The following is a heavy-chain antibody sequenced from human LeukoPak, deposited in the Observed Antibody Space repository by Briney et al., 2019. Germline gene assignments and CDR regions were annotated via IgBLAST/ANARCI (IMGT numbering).Heavy chain of an antibody. V-gene: IGHV4-34*01. CDR3: ARGPYRWSSGYYYRILYYFDY. D-gene: IGHD3-22*01. CDR2: INHSGST. CDR1: GGSFGGYY. J-gene: IGHJ4*02. Sequence: SETLSLTCAVYGGSFGGYYWSWIRQPPGKGLEWIGEINHSGSTNYNPSLKSRVTISVDTSKNQFSLKLSSVTAADTAVYYCARGPYRWSSGYYYRILYYFDYWGQGTLVTVSS.